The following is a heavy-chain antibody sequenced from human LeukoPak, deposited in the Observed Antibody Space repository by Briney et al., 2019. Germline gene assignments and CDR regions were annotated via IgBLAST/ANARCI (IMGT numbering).Heavy chain of an antibody. D-gene: IGHD3-3*01. Sequence: PSETLSLTCAVSGYSISSGYYWGWIRQPPGKGLEWIGSIYHSGSTYYNPSPKSRVTISVDTSKNQFSLKLSSATAADTAVYYCARHIAIWSGYYQQNYFDYWGQGTLVTVSS. CDR2: IYHSGST. J-gene: IGHJ4*02. CDR3: ARHIAIWSGYYQQNYFDY. CDR1: GYSISSGYY. V-gene: IGHV4-38-2*01.